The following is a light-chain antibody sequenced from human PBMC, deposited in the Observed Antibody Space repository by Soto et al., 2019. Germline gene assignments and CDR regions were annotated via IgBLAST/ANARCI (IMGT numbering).Light chain of an antibody. CDR1: QSVGSN. V-gene: IGKV3-15*01. J-gene: IGKJ1*01. Sequence: EKVMTQSPATLSVSPGERATLSCRASQSVGSNLAWYQQKPGQAPRLLIYGASTRATGIPARFGGSGSGTEFTLTISSLQSEDFAVYYCQQYNNRLAFGQGTKVDIK. CDR2: GAS. CDR3: QQYNNRLA.